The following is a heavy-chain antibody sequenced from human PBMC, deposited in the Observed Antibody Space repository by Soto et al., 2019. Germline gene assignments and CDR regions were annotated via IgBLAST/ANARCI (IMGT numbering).Heavy chain of an antibody. D-gene: IGHD2-21*02. CDR3: ARGDRGAFAL. CDR1: GFTFSYYW. CDR2: IHSDGSST. Sequence: EVRLVESEGGLVQPGGSLSLSCAASGFTFSYYWMHWVRQAPGQVLLWVSRIHSDGSSTTYADSVKGRFTISRDNAKNTVSLQMNSLRVEDTGVYFCARGDRGAFALWGQGTMVTVSS. J-gene: IGHJ3*01. V-gene: IGHV3-74*01.